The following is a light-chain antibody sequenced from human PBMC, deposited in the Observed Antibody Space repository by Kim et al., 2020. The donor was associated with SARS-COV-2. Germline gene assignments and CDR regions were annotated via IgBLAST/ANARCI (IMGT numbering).Light chain of an antibody. CDR2: AAS. J-gene: IGKJ1*01. CDR3: LQHNGHPRT. V-gene: IGKV1-17*01. CDR1: QGIRSD. Sequence: ASVGDRVTITCRASQGIRSDLNWYQQKPGKVPKRLIYAASTLQSGVPPRFSGSGSGTEFTLTISSLQPEDFATYYCLQHNGHPRTFGQGTKVDIK.